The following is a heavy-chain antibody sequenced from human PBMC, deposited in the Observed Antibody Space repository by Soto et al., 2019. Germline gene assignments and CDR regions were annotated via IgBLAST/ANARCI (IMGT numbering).Heavy chain of an antibody. CDR2: ISYTGST. CDR1: GDSITSYY. V-gene: IGHV4-59*13. Sequence: QVQLQESGPGLVKPSETLSLTCTVSGDSITSYYWSWIRQPPGKGLEWVGYISYTGSTIYNPSLEGRATISPDTSKNQVSLSLKSVTVEDTAVYYCASVGELPVWFDPWGRGTLVTGSS. D-gene: IGHD3-10*01. CDR3: ASVGELPVWFDP. J-gene: IGHJ5*02.